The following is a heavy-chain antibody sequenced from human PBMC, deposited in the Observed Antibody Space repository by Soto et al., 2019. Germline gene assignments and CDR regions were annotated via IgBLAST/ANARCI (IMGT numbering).Heavy chain of an antibody. CDR2: LVVGSGNT. Sequence: QMQVVQSGPEVKKPGTSVTVSCKTSGFMFTSSAVQRVRQARGQRLEWIGWLVVGSGNTHNEQHFQERVTLTMDMTTGTAYMGLSSMRSEDTAVYYCAAVQVLRFLMWLPAYFGFCGQGTLDTVTS. V-gene: IGHV1-58*01. J-gene: IGHJ4*02. D-gene: IGHD3-3*01. CDR3: AAVQVLRFLMWLPAYFGF. CDR1: GFMFTSSA.